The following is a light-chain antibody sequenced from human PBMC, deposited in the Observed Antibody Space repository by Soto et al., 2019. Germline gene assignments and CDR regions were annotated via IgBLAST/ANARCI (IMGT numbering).Light chain of an antibody. CDR3: QHFSPSPIT. Sequence: VLTQSPGTLSLSPGERATLSCRASQSVSSQLAWYQQKPGQAPRLLTYGASHRATGIPDRFSGSGSGTDFTLTISRLEPEDFAVYYCQHFSPSPITFGQGTRLEIK. CDR1: QSVSSQ. J-gene: IGKJ5*01. V-gene: IGKV3-20*01. CDR2: GAS.